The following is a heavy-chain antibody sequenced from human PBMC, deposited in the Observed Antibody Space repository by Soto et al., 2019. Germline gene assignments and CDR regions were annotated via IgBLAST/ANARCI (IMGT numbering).Heavy chain of an antibody. Sequence: QVQLVQSGAEVKKPGSSVKVSCKASGGTFSSYAISWVRQAPGQGLEWMGGIIPIFGTANYAQKFQGRVTITADEYTSTAYMELSSLRSEDKAVYYCARDETPGEPGAFDIWGQGTMVTVSS. CDR2: IIPIFGTA. CDR1: GGTFSSYA. CDR3: ARDETPGEPGAFDI. V-gene: IGHV1-69*01. D-gene: IGHD3-16*01. J-gene: IGHJ3*02.